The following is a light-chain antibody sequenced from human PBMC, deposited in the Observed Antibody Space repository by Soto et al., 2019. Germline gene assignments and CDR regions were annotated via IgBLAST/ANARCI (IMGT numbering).Light chain of an antibody. Sequence: DIQLTQSPSTLSSSVGDRVTITCRASQSISSCLAWYQQKPGKAPKLLIYDASSRATGIPDRFSGSGSGTDFTLTISRLEPEDFAVYYCQQYKTVGQGTKVDIK. V-gene: IGKV1-5*01. CDR1: QSISSC. CDR3: QQYKT. CDR2: DAS. J-gene: IGKJ1*01.